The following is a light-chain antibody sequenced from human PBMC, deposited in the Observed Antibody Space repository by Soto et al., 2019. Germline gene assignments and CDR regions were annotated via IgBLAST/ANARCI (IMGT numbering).Light chain of an antibody. CDR1: QSISSW. CDR3: QQYNSYMYT. V-gene: IGKV1-5*03. J-gene: IGKJ2*01. CDR2: KAS. Sequence: DIQMTQSPSTLSASVGDRVTITCLPSQSISSWLAWYQQKPGKAPKLLIYKASSLESGVPSRFSGSGSGTEFTLTISSLQPDDFATYYCQQYNSYMYTFGQGTKVDIK.